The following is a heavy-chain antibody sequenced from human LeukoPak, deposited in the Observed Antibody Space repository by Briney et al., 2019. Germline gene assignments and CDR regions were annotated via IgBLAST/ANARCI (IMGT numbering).Heavy chain of an antibody. D-gene: IGHD2-15*01. CDR1: GFTFSSHW. Sequence: GGSLRLSCAASGFTFSSHWMSWVRQAPGKGLEWVANIKQDGSETYYVDSVKGRFTVSKDNAKNSLYLQMNSLRVEDTAVYYCAREKIESTGGRGCDHWGQGTLVTISS. CDR3: AREKIESTGGRGCDH. CDR2: IKQDGSET. J-gene: IGHJ4*02. V-gene: IGHV3-7*01.